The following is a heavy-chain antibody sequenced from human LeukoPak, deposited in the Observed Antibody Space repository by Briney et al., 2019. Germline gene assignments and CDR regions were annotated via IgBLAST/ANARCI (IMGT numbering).Heavy chain of an antibody. CDR1: GFTFSSYS. CDR2: ISSSSSYI. V-gene: IGHV3-21*01. D-gene: IGHD3-10*01. J-gene: IGHJ4*02. Sequence: GGSLRLSCAASGFTFSSYSMNWVRQAPGKGLEWVSSISSSSSYIYYADSVKGRFTISRDNAKNSLYLQMNSLRAEDTAVYYCVRDLYPARGSGNGYWGQGTLVTVSS. CDR3: VRDLYPARGSGNGY.